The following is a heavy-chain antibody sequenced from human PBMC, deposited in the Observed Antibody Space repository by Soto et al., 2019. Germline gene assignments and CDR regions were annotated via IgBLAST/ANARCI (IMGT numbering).Heavy chain of an antibody. D-gene: IGHD6-13*01. CDR1: GDSVSSNSAA. CDR3: ARDRPTEYGSTWAFDY. V-gene: IGHV6-1*01. J-gene: IGHJ4*02. Sequence: QVQLQQSGPGLVKPSQTLSLTCAISGDSVSSNSAAWNWIRQSPSRGLEWLGRTYYRSKWYNDYAVSVKSRITINPDTSRNQFSLQLNSVTPEDTAVYSCARDRPTEYGSTWAFDYWGQGTLVTASS. CDR2: TYYRSKWYN.